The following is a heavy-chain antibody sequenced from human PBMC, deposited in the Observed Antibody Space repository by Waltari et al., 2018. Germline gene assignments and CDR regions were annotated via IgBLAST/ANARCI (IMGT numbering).Heavy chain of an antibody. CDR1: GFKFDDYA. J-gene: IGHJ6*02. V-gene: IGHV3-43D*03. CDR2: INWDASFV. Sequence: EVQLVESGGLVVQPGGSLRLSCAASGFKFDDYAMYWVRTAPGKGLEWVSLINWDASFVDYGGSVKGRIIGSRDNRKNSLYLQFNSLQPEETALYYCARERNSLYYYAMDVWGQGTTVTVSS. CDR3: ARERNSLYYYAMDV.